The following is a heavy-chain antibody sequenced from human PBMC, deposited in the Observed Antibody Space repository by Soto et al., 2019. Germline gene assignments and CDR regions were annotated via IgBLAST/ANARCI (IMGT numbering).Heavy chain of an antibody. CDR2: ISYDGSNK. Sequence: TGGSLRLSCAASGFTFSSYAMHWVRQAPGKGLEWVAVISYDGSNKYYADSVKGRFTISRDNSKNTLYLQMNSLRAEDTAVYYCARVKNYYGRSGPFHYCGQGTLVTVSS. CDR1: GFTFSSYA. J-gene: IGHJ4*02. D-gene: IGHD3-22*01. CDR3: ARVKNYYGRSGPFHY. V-gene: IGHV3-30-3*01.